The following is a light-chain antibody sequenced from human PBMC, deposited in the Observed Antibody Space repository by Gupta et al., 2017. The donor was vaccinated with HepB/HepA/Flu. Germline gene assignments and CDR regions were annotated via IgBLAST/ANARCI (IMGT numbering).Light chain of an antibody. CDR1: QSVSSK. CDR2: GAS. V-gene: IGKV3-15*01. CDR3: QQYNNWRTWT. J-gene: IGKJ1*01. Sequence: EIVMTQSPATLSVSPGESATLSCRASQSVSSKLAWYQRKPGQAHRLLIHGASTRGTGIPARFSGSGCGTEFTLTITSLQSEDFAVYYCQQYNNWRTWTFGQGTKVEIK.